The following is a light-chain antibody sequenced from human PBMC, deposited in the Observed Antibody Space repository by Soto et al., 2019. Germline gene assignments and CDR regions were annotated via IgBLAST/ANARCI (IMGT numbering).Light chain of an antibody. CDR1: SRGYNF. CDR3: CSYANTTTVV. CDR2: EDS. V-gene: IGLV2-23*01. Sequence: QSALTQPASVSGAPGQLITISCTGTSRGYNFVSWYQQHPGKAPKLLIYEDSKRPSGVSNRFSGSESGNTASLTISGLQAGDEADYHCCSYANTTTVVFGGGTKVTVL. J-gene: IGLJ2*01.